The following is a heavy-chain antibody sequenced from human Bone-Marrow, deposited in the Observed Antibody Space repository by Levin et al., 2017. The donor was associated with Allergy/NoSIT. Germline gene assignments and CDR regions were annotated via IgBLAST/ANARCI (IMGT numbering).Heavy chain of an antibody. V-gene: IGHV3-15*01. Sequence: LSLTCAASGFSLTNVWMSWVRQVPGKGLEWVGRIKSQSDGATIDYAAPVKGRFTLSRDDSKNVVYLQMNSLKNEDTAVYYCARDEACSGGSCYSYNWFDPWGQGTLVTVSS. J-gene: IGHJ5*02. D-gene: IGHD2-15*01. CDR2: IKSQSDGATI. CDR1: GFSLTNVW. CDR3: ARDEACSGGSCYSYNWFDP.